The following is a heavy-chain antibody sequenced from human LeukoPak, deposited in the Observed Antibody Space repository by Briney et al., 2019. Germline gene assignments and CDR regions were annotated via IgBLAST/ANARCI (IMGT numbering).Heavy chain of an antibody. CDR2: IKQDGSEK. D-gene: IGHD5-12*01. CDR3: ARDLDSGYDLGGFDY. V-gene: IGHV3-7*01. Sequence: GSLRFSFGTSGFTFSRHWMRWVRQAPGEGLGWVAHIKQDGSEKYYVDSVKGRFTISRDNAKNSLYLQMNSLRAEDTAVYYCARDLDSGYDLGGFDYWGQGTLVTVSS. J-gene: IGHJ4*02. CDR1: GFTFSRHW.